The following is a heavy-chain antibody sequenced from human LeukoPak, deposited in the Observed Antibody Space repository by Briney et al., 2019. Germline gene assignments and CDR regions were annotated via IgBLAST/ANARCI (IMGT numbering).Heavy chain of an antibody. CDR3: VNLVEMPTVGCDY. Sequence: GGSLRLSCAASGFTFSSHAMSWVRQAPGGGLEWVSAISADSGAIYYADSVKGRFIISRDNSKSTLYLQMNSLRAEDTAVYYCVNLVEMPTVGCDYWGQGTLVTVSS. CDR1: GFTFSSHA. CDR2: ISADSGAI. J-gene: IGHJ4*02. D-gene: IGHD5-24*01. V-gene: IGHV3-23*01.